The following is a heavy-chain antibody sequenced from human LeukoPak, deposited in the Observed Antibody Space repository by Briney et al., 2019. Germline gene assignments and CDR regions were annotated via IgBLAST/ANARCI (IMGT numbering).Heavy chain of an antibody. CDR3: AKANVKYCSGGSCFDAFDI. CDR2: ITSSGTYI. J-gene: IGHJ3*02. D-gene: IGHD2-15*01. V-gene: IGHV3-21*04. CDR1: GFTFNNYN. Sequence: GGSLRLSCATSGFTFNNYNMNWVRQAPGRALEWVSSITSSGTYIFYADSVKGRFTISRDNAKNSLYLQMNSLRAEDTAVYYCAKANVKYCSGGSCFDAFDIWGQGTMVTVSS.